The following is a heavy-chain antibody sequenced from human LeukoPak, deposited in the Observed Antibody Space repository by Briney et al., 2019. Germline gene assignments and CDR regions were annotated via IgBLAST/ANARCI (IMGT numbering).Heavy chain of an antibody. Sequence: GGSLRLSCAASGFTFSSYWMHWVRQAPGKGLVLVSRINSDGSSTSYADSVKGRFTISRDNAKNTLYLQMNSLRAEDTAVYYCARAYSSGWYTTAFDYWGQGTLVTVSS. CDR1: GFTFSSYW. CDR2: INSDGSST. J-gene: IGHJ4*02. V-gene: IGHV3-74*01. D-gene: IGHD6-19*01. CDR3: ARAYSSGWYTTAFDY.